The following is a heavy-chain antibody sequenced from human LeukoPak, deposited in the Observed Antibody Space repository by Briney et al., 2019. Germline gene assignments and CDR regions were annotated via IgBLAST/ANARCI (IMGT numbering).Heavy chain of an antibody. CDR2: IIPILGIA. V-gene: IGHV1-69*02. CDR3: ARSKSVAGSFDS. Sequence: GASVKVSCKASGGTFSSYTISWVRQAPGQGLEWMGRIIPILGIANYAQKFQGRVTITADKSTSTAYMELSSLRSEDTTVYYCARSKSVAGSFDSWGQGTLVTVSS. J-gene: IGHJ4*02. D-gene: IGHD6-19*01. CDR1: GGTFSSYT.